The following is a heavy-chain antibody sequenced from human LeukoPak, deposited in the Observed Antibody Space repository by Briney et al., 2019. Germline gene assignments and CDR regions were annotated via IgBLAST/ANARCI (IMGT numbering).Heavy chain of an antibody. J-gene: IGHJ4*02. D-gene: IGHD3-22*01. Sequence: GGSLRLSCAASGFTFDDYAMHWVRQAPGKGLEWVSGISWNSGSIGYADSVKGRFTISRDNAKNSLYLQMSSLRAEDTALYYCAKRSSGYYFDYWGQGTLVTVSS. CDR2: ISWNSGSI. CDR1: GFTFDDYA. CDR3: AKRSSGYYFDY. V-gene: IGHV3-9*01.